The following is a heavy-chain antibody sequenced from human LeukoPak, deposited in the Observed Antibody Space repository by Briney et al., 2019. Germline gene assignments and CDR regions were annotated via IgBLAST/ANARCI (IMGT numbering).Heavy chain of an antibody. CDR3: GGHPPRNPVAF. Sequence: PSETLSLTCTVSGGSISSYYWSWIRQPPGKGLEWIAYISDIGSINYNPSLKSRVTISLDTSKNQFSLKLSSVTAADTAVYYCGGHPPRNPVAFWGKGPLVTVSS. V-gene: IGHV4-59*08. CDR1: GGSISSYY. CDR2: ISDIGSI. J-gene: IGHJ4*02.